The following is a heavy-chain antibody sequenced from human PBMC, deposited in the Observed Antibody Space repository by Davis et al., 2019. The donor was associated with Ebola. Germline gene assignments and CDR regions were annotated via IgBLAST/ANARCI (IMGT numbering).Heavy chain of an antibody. V-gene: IGHV3-21*01. J-gene: IGHJ4*02. Sequence: GGSLRLSCAASGFTFSSYSMNWVRQAPGKGLEWVSSISSSSSYIYYADSVKGRFTISRDNAKNSLYLQMNSLRAEDTAVYYCARGGGGGSYYLDYWGQGTLVTVSS. D-gene: IGHD1-26*01. CDR1: GFTFSSYS. CDR2: ISSSSSYI. CDR3: ARGGGGGSYYLDY.